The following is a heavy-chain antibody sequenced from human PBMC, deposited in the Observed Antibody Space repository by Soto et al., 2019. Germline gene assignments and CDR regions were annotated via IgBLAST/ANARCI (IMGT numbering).Heavy chain of an antibody. CDR1: GFTFDDYA. Sequence: GGSLRLSCAASGFTFDDYAMHWVRQAPGKGLEWVSGISWNSGSIGYADSVKGRFTISRDNAKNSLYLQMNSLRAEDTALYYCAKGYFDWLLPLGAFDIWGQGTMVTVSS. V-gene: IGHV3-9*01. CDR3: AKGYFDWLLPLGAFDI. CDR2: ISWNSGSI. J-gene: IGHJ3*02. D-gene: IGHD3-9*01.